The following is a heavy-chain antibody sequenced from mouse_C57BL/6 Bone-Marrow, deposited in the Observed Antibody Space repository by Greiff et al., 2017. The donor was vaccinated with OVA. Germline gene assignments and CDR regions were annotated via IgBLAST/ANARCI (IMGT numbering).Heavy chain of an antibody. CDR1: GYTFTDHT. CDR3: ARDYYGSSYGCWYFDV. J-gene: IGHJ1*03. V-gene: IGHV1-78*01. CDR2: IYHRDGST. Sequence: QVQLQQSDAELVKPGASVKISCKVSGYTFTDHTIHWMKQRPEQGLEWIGYIYHRDGSTKYNEKFKGKATLTADKSSSTAYMQLNSLTSEDSAVYFCARDYYGSSYGCWYFDVWGTGTTVTVSS. D-gene: IGHD1-1*01.